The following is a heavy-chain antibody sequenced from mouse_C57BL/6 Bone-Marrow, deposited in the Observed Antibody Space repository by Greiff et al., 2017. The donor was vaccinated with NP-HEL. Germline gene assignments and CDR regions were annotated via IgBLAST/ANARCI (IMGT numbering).Heavy chain of an antibody. CDR2: ISSGSSTI. Sequence: EVKLVESGGGLVKPGGSLKLSCAASGFTFSDYGMHWVRQAPEKGLEWVAYISSGSSTIYYADTVKGRFTISRDNAKNTLFLQMTSLRSEDTAMYYCARAGYYSNLWYFDVWGTGTTVTVSS. CDR1: GFTFSDYG. D-gene: IGHD2-5*01. J-gene: IGHJ1*03. CDR3: ARAGYYSNLWYFDV. V-gene: IGHV5-17*01.